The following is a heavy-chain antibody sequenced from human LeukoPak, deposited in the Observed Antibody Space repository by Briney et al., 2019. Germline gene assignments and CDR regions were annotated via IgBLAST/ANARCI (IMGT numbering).Heavy chain of an antibody. D-gene: IGHD1-1*01. CDR1: GYNFATHW. J-gene: IGHJ6*04. Sequence: GESLQISCKGSGYNFATHWIGWVRQMPGKGLEWMGVIYPGDSNTRYSPSFRGQVTISADRSINTAYLQWSGLKASDTAMYYCARHVQGGYYYGMDVWGKGTTVTVSS. V-gene: IGHV5-51*01. CDR3: ARHVQGGYYYGMDV. CDR2: IYPGDSNT.